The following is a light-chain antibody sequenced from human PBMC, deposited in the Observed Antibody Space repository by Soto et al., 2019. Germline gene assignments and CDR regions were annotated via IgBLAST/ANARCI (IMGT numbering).Light chain of an antibody. CDR3: QQRSDWPPIT. CDR1: QSVSSH. J-gene: IGKJ5*01. CDR2: DAS. V-gene: IGKV3-11*01. Sequence: EIVMTQSPATLSVSPGEGATVSCRASQSVSSHLAWYQNKPGQAPRLLFYDASTRATGIPARFSGSGSGTDFTLTISSLEPEDFAVYYCQQRSDWPPITFGQGTRLEIK.